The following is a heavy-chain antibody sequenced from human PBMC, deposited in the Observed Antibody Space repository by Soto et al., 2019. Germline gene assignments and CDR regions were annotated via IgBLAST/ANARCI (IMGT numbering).Heavy chain of an antibody. CDR1: GGSISSYY. J-gene: IGHJ4*02. V-gene: IGHV4-59*01. CDR3: AREPLGRYYDSSGSFDY. Sequence: ETLSLTCTVSGGSISSYYWSWIRQPPGKGLEWIGYIYYSGSTNYNPSLKSRVTISVDTSKNQFSLKLSSVTAADTAVYYCAREPLGRYYDSSGSFDYWGQGTLVTVSS. CDR2: IYYSGST. D-gene: IGHD3-22*01.